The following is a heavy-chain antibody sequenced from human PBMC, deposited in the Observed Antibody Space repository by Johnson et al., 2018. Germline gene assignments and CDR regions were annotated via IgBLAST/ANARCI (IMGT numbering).Heavy chain of an antibody. D-gene: IGHD3-22*01. CDR1: GGSISSSSYY. Sequence: QVQLQESGPGLVKPSETLSLTCTVSGGSISSSSYYWGWIRQPPGKGLEWIGSIYYSGSTYYNPSLKSRVTISVDTSKNQFSLKLSSVTAADTAVYYCARGRYYYDSSGYYLGYFQHWGQGTLVTVSS. CDR2: IYYSGST. J-gene: IGHJ1*01. CDR3: ARGRYYYDSSGYYLGYFQH. V-gene: IGHV4-39*01.